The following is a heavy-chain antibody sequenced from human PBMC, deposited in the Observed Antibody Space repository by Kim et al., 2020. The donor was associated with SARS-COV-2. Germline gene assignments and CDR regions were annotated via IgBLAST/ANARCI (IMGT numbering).Heavy chain of an antibody. Sequence: GGSLRLSCAASGFTFSNAWMSWVRQAPGKGLEWVGRIKSKTDGGTTDYAAPVKGRFTISRDDSKNTLYLQMNSLKTEDTAVYYCSRTYYDFWSGYYISAGVRAGDGMDVWGQGTTVTVSS. CDR3: SRTYYDFWSGYYISAGVRAGDGMDV. CDR2: IKSKTDGGTT. V-gene: IGHV3-15*01. J-gene: IGHJ6*02. D-gene: IGHD3-3*01. CDR1: GFTFSNAW.